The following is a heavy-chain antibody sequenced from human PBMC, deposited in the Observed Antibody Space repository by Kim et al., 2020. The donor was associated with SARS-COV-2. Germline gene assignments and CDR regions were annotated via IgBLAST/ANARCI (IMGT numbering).Heavy chain of an antibody. J-gene: IGHJ3*02. CDR2: IYYSGST. Sequence: SETLSLTCTVSGGSISSSSYYWGWIRQPPGKGLEWIGSIYYSGSTYYNPSLKSRVTISVDTSKNQFSLTLSSVTAADTAVYYCARLSIAAAGPSAFDSWGQGTMVTVSS. CDR3: ARLSIAAAGPSAFDS. V-gene: IGHV4-39*01. D-gene: IGHD6-13*01. CDR1: GGSISSSSYY.